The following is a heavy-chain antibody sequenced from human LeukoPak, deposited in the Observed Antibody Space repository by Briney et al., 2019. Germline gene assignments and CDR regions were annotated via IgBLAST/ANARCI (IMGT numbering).Heavy chain of an antibody. D-gene: IGHD6-19*01. V-gene: IGHV4-59*08. CDR1: GDSFSYFY. J-gene: IGHJ5*02. CDR2: IYNSGST. CDR3: ARGGLAVAAAWFDP. Sequence: SETLSLTCTVSGDSFSYFYWSWIRQPPGKGLEWIGYIYNSGSTNYNPSLRSRVTISVDTSKNQFSLNLSSVTAADTAVYYCARGGLAVAAAWFDPWGQGTLVTVSS.